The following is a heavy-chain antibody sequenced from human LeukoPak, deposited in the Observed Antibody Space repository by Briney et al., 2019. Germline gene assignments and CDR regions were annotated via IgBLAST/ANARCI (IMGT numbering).Heavy chain of an antibody. CDR2: ISGSGGST. J-gene: IGHJ4*02. CDR1: GFTFSSYG. V-gene: IGHV3-23*01. CDR3: SKELAMVPGVRTELDY. Sequence: GGSLRLSCAASGFTFSSYGMSWVRQAPGKGLEWVSAISGSGGSTYYADSVKGRFTISRDNSKNTLYLQMNSLRAEDTAVYYCSKELAMVPGVRTELDYWGQGTLVTVSS. D-gene: IGHD3-10*01.